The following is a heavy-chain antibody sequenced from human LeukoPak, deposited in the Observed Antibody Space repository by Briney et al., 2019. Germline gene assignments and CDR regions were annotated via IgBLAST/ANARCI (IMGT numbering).Heavy chain of an antibody. CDR3: ARELIAAAGVPGWFDP. D-gene: IGHD6-13*01. CDR1: GFTVSSNY. J-gene: IGHJ5*02. CDR2: IYSGGST. V-gene: IGHV3-66*01. Sequence: GGSLRLSCAASGFTVSSNYMSWVRQAPGKGLEWVSVIYSGGSTYYADSVKGRFTISRDNSKNTLYLQMNSLRAEDTAVYYCARELIAAAGVPGWFDPWGQGTLVTVSS.